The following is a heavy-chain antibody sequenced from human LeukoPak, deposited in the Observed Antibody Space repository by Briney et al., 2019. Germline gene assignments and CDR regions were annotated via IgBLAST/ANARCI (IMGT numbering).Heavy chain of an antibody. V-gene: IGHV1-69*13. Sequence: SVKVSCKASGYTFTSYYMHWVRQAPGQGLEWMGGIIPIFGTANYAQKFQGRVTITADESTSTAYMELSSLRSEDTAVYYCAREWMSSKVIWFDPWGQGTLVTVSS. CDR3: AREWMSSKVIWFDP. D-gene: IGHD5-18*01. CDR1: GYTFTSYY. J-gene: IGHJ5*02. CDR2: IIPIFGTA.